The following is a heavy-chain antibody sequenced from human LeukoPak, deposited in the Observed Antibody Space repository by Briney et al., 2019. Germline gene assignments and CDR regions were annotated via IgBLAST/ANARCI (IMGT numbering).Heavy chain of an antibody. CDR2: MNPNSGNT. D-gene: IGHD6-6*01. J-gene: IGHJ5*02. Sequence: ASVRVSCKASGYTFTSYDINWVRQATGQGLEWLGWMNPNSGNTGYAQKFQGRVTMTRNTSISTAYMELSSLRSEDTAVYYCARDRESSSSVWSDPWGQGTLVTVSS. V-gene: IGHV1-8*01. CDR3: ARDRESSSSVWSDP. CDR1: GYTFTSYD.